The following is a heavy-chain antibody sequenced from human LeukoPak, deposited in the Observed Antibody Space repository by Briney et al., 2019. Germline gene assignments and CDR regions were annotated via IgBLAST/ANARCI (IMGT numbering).Heavy chain of an antibody. D-gene: IGHD6-13*01. CDR3: ARDRVDDSSSFMDV. Sequence: SETLSLTCTVSGDSISSSSYYWGWIRQPPGKGLEWIGTIYYSGSTYYNPSLKSRVTISVDTSKNQFSLKLSSVTAADTAVYYCARDRVDDSSSFMDVWGQGTTVTVSS. V-gene: IGHV4-39*07. J-gene: IGHJ6*02. CDR2: IYYSGST. CDR1: GDSISSSSYY.